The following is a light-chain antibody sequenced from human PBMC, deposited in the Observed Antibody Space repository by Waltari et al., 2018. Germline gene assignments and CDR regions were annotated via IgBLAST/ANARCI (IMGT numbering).Light chain of an antibody. V-gene: IGKV2-30*02. Sequence: DVVLTQSPPSLPVPLGQPASISCSSSQSLVHRDGNIYLNWFQQRPGPSPRRLIYKVSNRDSGVPDRFSGSGSGTDFTLKISRVEAEDVGVYYCMQGTHWPPWTFGQGTKVEIK. CDR1: QSLVHRDGNIY. CDR2: KVS. CDR3: MQGTHWPPWT. J-gene: IGKJ1*01.